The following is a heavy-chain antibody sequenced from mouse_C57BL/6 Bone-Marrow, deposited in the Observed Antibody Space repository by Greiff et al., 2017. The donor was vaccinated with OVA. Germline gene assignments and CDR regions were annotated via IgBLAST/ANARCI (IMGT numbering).Heavy chain of an antibody. J-gene: IGHJ2*01. V-gene: IGHV3-6*01. CDR3: ASSITTVVDY. D-gene: IGHD1-1*01. CDR2: ISYDGSN. Sequence: EVKLMESGPGLVKPSQSLSLTCSVTGYSITSGYYWNWIRQFPGNKLEWMGYISYDGSNNYKPSLKNRISITRDTSKNQFFLKLNSVTTEDTATYYCASSITTVVDYWGQGTTLTVSS. CDR1: GYSITSGYY.